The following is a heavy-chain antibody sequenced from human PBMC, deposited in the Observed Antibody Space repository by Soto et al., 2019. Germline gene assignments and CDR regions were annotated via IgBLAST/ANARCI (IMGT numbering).Heavy chain of an antibody. V-gene: IGHV4-30-4*01. CDR2: IYYSGST. J-gene: IGHJ1*01. CDR3: ARVSAAGTSIQH. D-gene: IGHD6-13*01. CDR1: GGSISSGDYY. Sequence: QVQLQESGPGLVKPSQTLSLTCTVSGGSISSGDYYWSWIRQPPGKGLEWIGYIYYSGSTYYNPSLKSGXXMXVXXSKNQFSLKLSSVTAADTAVYYCARVSAAGTSIQHWGQGTLVTVSS.